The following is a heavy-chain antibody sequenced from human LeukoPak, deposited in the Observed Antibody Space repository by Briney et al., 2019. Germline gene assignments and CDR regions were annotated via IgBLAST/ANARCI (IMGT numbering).Heavy chain of an antibody. CDR2: IYYSGST. J-gene: IGHJ5*02. Sequence: PSETLSLTCAVSGGSISSGGYSWSWIRQPPGKGLEWIGSIYYSGSTYYNPSLKSRVTISVDTSKNQFSLKLSSVTAADTAVYYCARDSVLGVKGNWFDPWGQGTLVTVSS. D-gene: IGHD3-10*01. CDR1: GGSISSGGYS. CDR3: ARDSVLGVKGNWFDP. V-gene: IGHV4-39*07.